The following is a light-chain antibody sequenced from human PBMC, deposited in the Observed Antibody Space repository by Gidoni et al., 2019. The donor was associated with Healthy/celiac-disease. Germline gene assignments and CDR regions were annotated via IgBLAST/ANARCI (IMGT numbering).Light chain of an antibody. CDR3: QQSYSTPHT. V-gene: IGKV1-39*01. CDR2: AAS. CDR1: QSSSSY. Sequence: DIQMTQSTSSLSASVADRVTITCRASQSSSSYLNWYQQKPEKATKLLIYAASRLQSGVPSRFSGSGSGKDFTLTISSLQHEDFATYYWQQSYSTPHTFGQGTKLEIK. J-gene: IGKJ2*01.